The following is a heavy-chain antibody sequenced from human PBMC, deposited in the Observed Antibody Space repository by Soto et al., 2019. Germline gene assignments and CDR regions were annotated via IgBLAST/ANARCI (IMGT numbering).Heavy chain of an antibody. V-gene: IGHV5-10-1*01. J-gene: IGHJ6*02. CDR3: AKGRSYYYYYGVDV. Sequence: HGESLKISCKGSGYSFTSYWISWVRQMPGKGLEWMGRIDPSDSYTNYSPSFQGHVTISADKSISTAYLQWSSLKASDTALYYCAKGRSYYYYYGVDVWGQGTTVTVSS. CDR1: GYSFTSYW. CDR2: IDPSDSYT.